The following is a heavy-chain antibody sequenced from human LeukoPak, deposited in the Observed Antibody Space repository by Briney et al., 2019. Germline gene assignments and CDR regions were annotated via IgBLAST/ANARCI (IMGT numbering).Heavy chain of an antibody. Sequence: GASVKVSCKASGGTFSSYAISWVRQAPGQGLEWMGGIIPIFGTANYAQKIQGRVTITTDESTSTAYMELSSLRSEDTAVYYCARGDSGSYLGYYYYYYMDVWGKGTTVTVSS. J-gene: IGHJ6*03. CDR2: IIPIFGTA. D-gene: IGHD1-26*01. V-gene: IGHV1-69*05. CDR1: GGTFSSYA. CDR3: ARGDSGSYLGYYYYYYMDV.